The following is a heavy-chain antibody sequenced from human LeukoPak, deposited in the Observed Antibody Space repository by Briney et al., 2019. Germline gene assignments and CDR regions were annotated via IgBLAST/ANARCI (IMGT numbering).Heavy chain of an antibody. CDR1: GFTFSSYW. J-gene: IGHJ5*02. D-gene: IGHD1-1*01. CDR2: IKQDGSEK. CDR3: ARDPGLSNWFDP. V-gene: IGHV3-7*01. Sequence: EPGGSLRLSCATSGFTFSSYWMSWVRQAPGKGLEWVANIKQDGSEKYYVDSVKGRFTISRDNAKNSLFLQMNSLRAEDTAVYYCARDPGLSNWFDPWGQGTLVTVSS.